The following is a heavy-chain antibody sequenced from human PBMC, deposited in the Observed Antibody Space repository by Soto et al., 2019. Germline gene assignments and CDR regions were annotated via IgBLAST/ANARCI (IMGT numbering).Heavy chain of an antibody. CDR3: ARGAVLLWFGEYLSWFDP. V-gene: IGHV4-61*01. D-gene: IGHD3-10*01. Sequence: PSETLSLTCTVSGGSVSSGSYYWSWIRQPPGKGLEWIGYIYYSGSTNYNPSLKSRVTISVDTSKNQFSLKLSSVTAADTAVYYCARGAVLLWFGEYLSWFDPWGQGTLVTVSS. CDR1: GGSVSSGSYY. J-gene: IGHJ5*02. CDR2: IYYSGST.